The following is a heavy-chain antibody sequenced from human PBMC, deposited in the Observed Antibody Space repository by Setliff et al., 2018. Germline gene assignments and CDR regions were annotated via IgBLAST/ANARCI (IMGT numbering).Heavy chain of an antibody. V-gene: IGHV3-74*01. Sequence: GGSLRLSCGASGFTFRKYWMYWVRQVPGKGLVWVSRISPDGTITNYAHSVKGRFTISRDNAKNTLYLQMNSLRGEDTAVYFCASIDWGENFYNTDVWGKGTTVTVSS. D-gene: IGHD7-27*01. J-gene: IGHJ6*03. CDR1: GFTFRKYW. CDR2: ISPDGTIT. CDR3: ASIDWGENFYNTDV.